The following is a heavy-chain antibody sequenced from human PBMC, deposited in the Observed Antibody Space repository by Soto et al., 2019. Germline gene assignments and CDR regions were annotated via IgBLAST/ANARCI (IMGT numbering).Heavy chain of an antibody. CDR1: GGSISSGGYY. CDR3: ARDIVVVPAAIPPMDPQGIYYYYGMDV. D-gene: IGHD2-2*02. Sequence: PSETLSLTCTVSGGSISSGGYYWSWIRQHPGKGLEWIGYIYYSGSTYCNPSLKSRVTISVDTSKNQFSLKLSSVTAADTAVYYCARDIVVVPAAIPPMDPQGIYYYYGMDVWGQGTTVTVSS. V-gene: IGHV4-31*03. CDR2: IYYSGST. J-gene: IGHJ6*02.